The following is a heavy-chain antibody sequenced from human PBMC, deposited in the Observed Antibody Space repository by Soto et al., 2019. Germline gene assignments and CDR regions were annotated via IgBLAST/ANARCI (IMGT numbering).Heavy chain of an antibody. J-gene: IGHJ6*04. CDR1: GYSFTSYW. V-gene: IGHV5-10-1*04. CDR3: ARTSAAGKYYDGMDV. D-gene: IGHD6-13*01. Sequence: GESLNISCKGSGYSFTSYWISWVRQMPGKGLEWMGRIDPSDSYTNYSPSFQGQVTISADKSISTAYLQWSSLKASDTAMYYCARTSAAGKYYDGMDVWGKGTTVSVPS. CDR2: IDPSDSYT.